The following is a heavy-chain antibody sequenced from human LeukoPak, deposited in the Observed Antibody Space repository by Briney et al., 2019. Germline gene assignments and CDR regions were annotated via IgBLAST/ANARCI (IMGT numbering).Heavy chain of an antibody. CDR3: ARGSGSGSWLIDY. J-gene: IGHJ4*02. D-gene: IGHD3-10*01. CDR1: GFTFSSYA. Sequence: PGGSLRLSCAASGFTFSSYAMHWVRQAPGKGLEWVAVISNVGSNENYADSVKGRFTISRDNSKNTLSLEMNSLGVEDTAVYHCARGSGSGSWLIDYWGQGTLVTVSS. V-gene: IGHV3-30-3*01. CDR2: ISNVGSNE.